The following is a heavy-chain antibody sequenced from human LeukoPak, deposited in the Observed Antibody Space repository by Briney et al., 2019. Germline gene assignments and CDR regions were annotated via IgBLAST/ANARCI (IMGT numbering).Heavy chain of an antibody. J-gene: IGHJ4*02. D-gene: IGHD6-19*01. Sequence: ASVKVSCKASGGTFSSYAISWVRQAPGQGLEWMGLIKPHDGSTFYAQSLQGRVTPTRDTSTSTVYMDLSSLRSEDTAIYFCARNNVGSSGWTGLGFWGQGTLVTVSS. CDR1: GGTFSSYA. V-gene: IGHV1-46*04. CDR2: IKPHDGST. CDR3: ARNNVGSSGWTGLGF.